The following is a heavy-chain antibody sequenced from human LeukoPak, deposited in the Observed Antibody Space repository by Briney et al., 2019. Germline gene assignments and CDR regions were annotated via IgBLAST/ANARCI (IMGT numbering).Heavy chain of an antibody. Sequence: SETLSLTCTVSGGSISSSGYYWSWIRQPPGKGLEWIGYIYYSGSTYYNPSLKSRVTISVDTSKNQFSLKLSSVTAADTAVYYCARDSGYSGYDGDGYWGQGTLVTVSS. CDR1: GGSISSSGYY. CDR3: ARDSGYSGYDGDGY. CDR2: IYYSGST. V-gene: IGHV4-30-4*01. J-gene: IGHJ4*02. D-gene: IGHD5-12*01.